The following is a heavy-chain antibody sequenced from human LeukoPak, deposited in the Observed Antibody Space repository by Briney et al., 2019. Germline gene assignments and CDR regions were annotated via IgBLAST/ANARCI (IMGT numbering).Heavy chain of an antibody. J-gene: IGHJ4*02. CDR2: ISWNSGSI. CDR3: ARGGYGFSSDY. CDR1: GFTFDDYA. Sequence: PGGSLRLSSAASGFTFDDYAMHWVRQAPGKGLEWVSGISWNSGSIGYADSVKGRFTISRDNAKNTLYLQMNSLRAEDTAVYYCARGGYGFSSDYWGQGTLVTVSS. D-gene: IGHD5-18*01. V-gene: IGHV3-9*01.